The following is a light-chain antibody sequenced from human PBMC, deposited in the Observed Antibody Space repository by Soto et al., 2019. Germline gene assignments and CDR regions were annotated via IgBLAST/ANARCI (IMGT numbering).Light chain of an antibody. CDR3: QQYNNWGT. J-gene: IGKJ1*01. V-gene: IGKV3-15*01. CDR1: QSVSNN. Sequence: EIVMTQSPATLSVSPGERATLSCRASQSVSNNLAWYQKKPGQAPRLLIYGASTRATGIPARFSGSGSGTDFTLTISSLQSEDFAVYYCQQYNNWGTFGQGTKVEIK. CDR2: GAS.